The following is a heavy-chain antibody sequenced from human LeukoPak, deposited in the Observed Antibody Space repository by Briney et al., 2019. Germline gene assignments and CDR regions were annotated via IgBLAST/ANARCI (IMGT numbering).Heavy chain of an antibody. V-gene: IGHV4-39*01. CDR3: ARLLYNWNGADY. CDR2: IYYIGST. Sequence: PSETLSLTCTVSGGSINSGSYYRGWIRQPPGKGLEWIGSIYYIGSTYYNSSLKSRVTISVDTSKNQFSLKLSSVTAADTAMYYYARLLYNWNGADYWGQGTLVTVSS. CDR1: GGSINSGSYY. J-gene: IGHJ4*02. D-gene: IGHD1-20*01.